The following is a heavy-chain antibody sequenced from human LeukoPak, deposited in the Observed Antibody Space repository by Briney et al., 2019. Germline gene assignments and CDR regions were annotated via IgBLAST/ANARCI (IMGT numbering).Heavy chain of an antibody. D-gene: IGHD5-18*01. CDR1: GGSISSGGYY. CDR2: IYHSGST. V-gene: IGHV4-30-2*01. J-gene: IGHJ4*02. Sequence: NPSQTLSLTCTVSGGSISSGGYYWSWIRQPPGKGLEWIGYIYHSGSTYYNPSLKSRVTISVDRSKNQFSLKLSSVTAADTAAYYCARGAAMANPYFDYWGQGTLVTVSS. CDR3: ARGAAMANPYFDY.